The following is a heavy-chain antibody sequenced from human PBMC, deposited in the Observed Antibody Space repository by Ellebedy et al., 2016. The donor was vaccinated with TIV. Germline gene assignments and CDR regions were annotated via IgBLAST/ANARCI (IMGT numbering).Heavy chain of an antibody. CDR1: GFTFSSYG. D-gene: IGHD1-1*01. Sequence: GESLKISCAASGFTFSSYGMHWVRQAPGKGLEWVAVISYHGSEKHFADSVKGRFTISRDNSKNTLYLQMNSLRAEDTAVYYCAILRTGPSYFDHWGRGTLVTVSS. V-gene: IGHV3-30*03. CDR3: AILRTGPSYFDH. CDR2: ISYHGSEK. J-gene: IGHJ4*02.